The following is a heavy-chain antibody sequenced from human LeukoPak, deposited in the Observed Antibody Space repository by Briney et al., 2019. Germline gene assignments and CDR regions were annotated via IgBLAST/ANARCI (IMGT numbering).Heavy chain of an antibody. Sequence: GGSLRLSCAASGFTFSSYWMSWVRQAPGKGLEWVANIKQDGSEKYYVDSVKGRFTISRDNAKNSLYLQMNSLRAEDTAVYYCARDCSSYYYGSGSYYPLDYWGQGTLVTVPS. D-gene: IGHD3-10*01. J-gene: IGHJ4*02. CDR1: GFTFSSYW. CDR2: IKQDGSEK. V-gene: IGHV3-7*01. CDR3: ARDCSSYYYGSGSYYPLDY.